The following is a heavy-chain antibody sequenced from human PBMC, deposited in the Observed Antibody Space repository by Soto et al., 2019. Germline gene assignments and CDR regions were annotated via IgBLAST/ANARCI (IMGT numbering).Heavy chain of an antibody. D-gene: IGHD3-9*01. CDR1: GFTFSSYA. V-gene: IGHV3-23*01. CDR3: AKDRPPVRGPDFDWPHFDY. J-gene: IGHJ4*02. Sequence: GGSLRLSCAASGFTFSSYAMSWVRQAPGKGLEWVSAISGSGGSTYYADSVKGRFTISRDNSKNTLYLQMNSLRAEDTAVYYCAKDRPPVRGPDFDWPHFDYWGQGTLVTVSS. CDR2: ISGSGGST.